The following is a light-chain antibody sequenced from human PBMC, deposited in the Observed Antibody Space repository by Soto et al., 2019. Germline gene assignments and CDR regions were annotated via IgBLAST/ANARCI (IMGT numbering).Light chain of an antibody. CDR3: CSYAGSNTWV. CDR1: SSDVGSYNL. CDR2: EGS. V-gene: IGLV2-23*01. Sequence: QSVLTQPASVSGSPGQSITISCTGTSSDVGSYNLVSWYQQHPGKAPKLIIYEGSKRPSGVSNRFSGSKSGNTASLTISGLQAEDEADYYCCSYAGSNTWVFGGGTKLTVL. J-gene: IGLJ3*02.